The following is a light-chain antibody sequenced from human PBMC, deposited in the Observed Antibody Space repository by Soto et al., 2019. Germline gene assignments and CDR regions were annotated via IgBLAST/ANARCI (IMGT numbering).Light chain of an antibody. J-gene: IGKJ4*01. CDR3: QYQGT. V-gene: IGKV3-20*01. CDR2: DTS. CDR1: QSVGRRY. Sequence: IVLTQSPDTLSLSPGERATLSCRASQSVGRRYLAWYQQKPDQAPMLLIYDTSERASDIPDRFSGSGSGTDFTLTISRLVPEDFAVYYCQYQGTFGGGTKVEIE.